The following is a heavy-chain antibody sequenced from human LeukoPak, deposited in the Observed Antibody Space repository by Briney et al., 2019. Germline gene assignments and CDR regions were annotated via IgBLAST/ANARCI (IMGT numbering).Heavy chain of an antibody. Sequence: GGSLRLSCAASGFTFSSYAMSWVRQAPGKGLEWVSAISGSGGSTYYADSVKGRFTISRDNSKNTLYLQMNSLRAEDTAVYYCAKDLATYYDSSGPTTDWGQGTLVTVSS. CDR3: AKDLATYYDSSGPTTD. CDR1: GFTFSSYA. D-gene: IGHD3-22*01. V-gene: IGHV3-23*01. CDR2: ISGSGGST. J-gene: IGHJ4*02.